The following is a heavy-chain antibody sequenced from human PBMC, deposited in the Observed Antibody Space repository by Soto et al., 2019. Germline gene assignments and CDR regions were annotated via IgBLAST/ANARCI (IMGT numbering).Heavy chain of an antibody. D-gene: IGHD6-13*01. CDR3: ARERIAAAGTGVYYYYGMDV. CDR1: GFTFSSYA. J-gene: IGHJ6*02. Sequence: LRLSCAASGFTFSSYAMHWVRQAPGKGLEWVAVISYDGSNKYYADSVKGRFTISRDNSKNTLYLQMNSLRAEDTAVYYCARERIAAAGTGVYYYYGMDVWGQGTTVTVSS. CDR2: ISYDGSNK. V-gene: IGHV3-30-3*01.